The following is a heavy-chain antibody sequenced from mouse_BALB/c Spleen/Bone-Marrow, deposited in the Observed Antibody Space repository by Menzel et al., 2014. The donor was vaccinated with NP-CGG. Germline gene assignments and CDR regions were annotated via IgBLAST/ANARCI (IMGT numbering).Heavy chain of an antibody. CDR2: IDPANGNT. CDR1: GFNIKDTY. V-gene: IGHV14-3*02. J-gene: IGHJ3*01. Sequence: EVKLVESGAELVKPGASVKLSCTASGFNIKDTYMHWVKQRPGQGLEWTGRIDPANGNTKYDPKFQGKATITADTSSNTAYLQLSSLTSEDTAVYYCARNGNYGAWFAYWGQGTLVTVSA. D-gene: IGHD2-1*01. CDR3: ARNGNYGAWFAY.